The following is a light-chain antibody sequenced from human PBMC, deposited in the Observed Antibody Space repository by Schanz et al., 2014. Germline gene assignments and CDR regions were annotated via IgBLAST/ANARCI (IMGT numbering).Light chain of an antibody. CDR2: DVS. V-gene: IGLV2-11*01. CDR3: CSYAGSYTFYVI. CDR1: SNDVGGYNY. J-gene: IGLJ2*01. Sequence: QSALTQPRSVSGSPGQSVTISCTGTSNDVGGYNYVSWYQQHPGKAPKLMIYDVSKRPSGVPDRFSGSKSANTASLTISGLQAEDEADYYCCSYAGSYTFYVIFGGGTKVTVL.